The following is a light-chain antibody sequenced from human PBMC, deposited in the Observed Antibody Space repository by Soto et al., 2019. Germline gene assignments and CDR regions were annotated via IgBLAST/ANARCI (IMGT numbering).Light chain of an antibody. V-gene: IGLV2-11*01. J-gene: IGLJ3*02. CDR3: CSYAGSYTWL. Sequence: QSALTQPRSVSGSPGQSVTISCTGTSSDVGGYNYVSWYQHHPGKAPKLMIYDVSKRPSGVPDRFSGSKSGNTASLTISGLQAEDEADYYCCSYAGSYTWLFGGGTMLTVL. CDR1: SSDVGGYNY. CDR2: DVS.